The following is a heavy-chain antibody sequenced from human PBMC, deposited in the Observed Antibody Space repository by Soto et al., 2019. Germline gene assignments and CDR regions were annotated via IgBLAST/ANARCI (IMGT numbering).Heavy chain of an antibody. CDR1: GFTFISYS. CDR3: ARDREAVGAGLF. CDR2: ISSSSSYL. D-gene: IGHD1-26*01. V-gene: IGHV3-21*01. J-gene: IGHJ3*01. Sequence: EVQLVESGGGLVKPGGSLRLSCAATGFTFISYSMNWVRQAPGKGLEWVSSISSSSSYLSYADSVKGRFTISRDNAKNSLYLQMNSLRAEDTAVYYCARDREAVGAGLFWGQVTIVTVSS.